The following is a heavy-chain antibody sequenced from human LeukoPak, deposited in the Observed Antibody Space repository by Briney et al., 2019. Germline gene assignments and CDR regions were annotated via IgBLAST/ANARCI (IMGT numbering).Heavy chain of an antibody. CDR3: AREKLTTGSPTFDY. Sequence: VASVKVSCKASGYTFTGYYMHWVRQAPGQGLEWMGWINPNSGGTNYAQKFQGRVTMTRDTSISTAHMELSRLRSDDTAVYYCAREKLTTGSPTFDYWGQGTLVTVSS. V-gene: IGHV1-2*02. D-gene: IGHD4-17*01. CDR1: GYTFTGYY. J-gene: IGHJ4*02. CDR2: INPNSGGT.